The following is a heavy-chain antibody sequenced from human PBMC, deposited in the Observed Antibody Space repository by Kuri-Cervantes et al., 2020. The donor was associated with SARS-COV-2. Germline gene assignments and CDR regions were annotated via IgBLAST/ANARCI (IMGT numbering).Heavy chain of an antibody. V-gene: IGHV1-2*02. Sequence: ALVKVSCKASGYTFTGYYIHWVRQAPGQGLEWMGWINPNSDVTNYAQKFQGRVIMTRDTSINTAYMELSRLRGDDTALYYCAREKPSVNAFDIWGRGTVVTVSS. CDR1: GYTFTGYY. J-gene: IGHJ3*02. CDR3: AREKPSVNAFDI. D-gene: IGHD1-14*01. CDR2: INPNSDVT.